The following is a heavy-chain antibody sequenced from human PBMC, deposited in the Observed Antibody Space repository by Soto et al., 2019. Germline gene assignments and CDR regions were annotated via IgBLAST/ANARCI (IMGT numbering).Heavy chain of an antibody. Sequence: SVKVSCKASGGTFSSYAISWVRQAPGQGLEWMGGIIPIFGTANYAQKFQGRVTITADESTSTAYMELSSLRSEDTAVYYCARDGGIAAAGKYYHGMDVWGQGTTVTVSS. V-gene: IGHV1-69*13. CDR1: GGTFSSYA. D-gene: IGHD6-13*01. J-gene: IGHJ6*02. CDR2: IIPIFGTA. CDR3: ARDGGIAAAGKYYHGMDV.